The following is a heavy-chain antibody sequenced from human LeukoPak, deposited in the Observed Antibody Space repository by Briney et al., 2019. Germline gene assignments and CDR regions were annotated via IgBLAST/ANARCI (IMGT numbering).Heavy chain of an antibody. D-gene: IGHD2-2*01. CDR3: ARGGGYCSSTSCYFTPRHRVFDY. J-gene: IGHJ4*02. CDR2: ISRIGSTI. CDR1: GSTFSSYE. V-gene: IGHV3-48*03. Sequence: PGGSLRLSCAASGSTFSSYEMNWVRQAPGKGLEWVSYISRIGSTINYTDSMKGRFTVSRDNAKNSLYLQMNSLRAEDTAVYYCARGGGYCSSTSCYFTPRHRVFDYWGQGTLVTVSS.